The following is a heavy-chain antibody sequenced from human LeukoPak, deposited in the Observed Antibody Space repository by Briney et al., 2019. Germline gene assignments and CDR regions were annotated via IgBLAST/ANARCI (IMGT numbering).Heavy chain of an antibody. CDR1: GYAFTTSY. V-gene: IGHV1-46*01. J-gene: IGHJ5*02. D-gene: IGHD1/OR15-1a*01. Sequence: PRASVKVSCKASGYAFTTSYLFWVRRAPGQGLEWMGMINPSSGGAYYAQKFQDRVTMTRDTSTSTVYMEVTGLRFDDTAVYFCARPDRTTVLTLRSWGQGTQVTVSS. CDR2: INPSSGGA. CDR3: ARPDRTTVLTLRS.